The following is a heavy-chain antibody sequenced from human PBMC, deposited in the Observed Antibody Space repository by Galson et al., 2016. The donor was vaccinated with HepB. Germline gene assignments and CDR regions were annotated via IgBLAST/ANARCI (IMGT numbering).Heavy chain of an antibody. Sequence: SVKVSCKASGYSFITYAMHWVRQAPGRRLEWMGWINAGNGDTKYSQKLQGRVTITRDTSASTAYMELSSLRSEDTAVYFCARAGSTSMVQGWAYRMDVWGQGTTVTVSS. CDR1: GYSFITYA. V-gene: IGHV1-3*01. CDR3: ARAGSTSMVQGWAYRMDV. J-gene: IGHJ6*02. CDR2: INAGNGDT. D-gene: IGHD3-10*01.